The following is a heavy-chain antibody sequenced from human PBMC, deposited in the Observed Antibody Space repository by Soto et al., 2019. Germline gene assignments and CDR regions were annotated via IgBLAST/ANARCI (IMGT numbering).Heavy chain of an antibody. J-gene: IGHJ4*02. CDR2: ISASGGSI. CDR3: AKYGSSVPWNGYFSYFDY. Sequence: PGGSLRLSCAASGFTFSSYAMSWVRQAPGKGLEWVSAISASGGSIFYADSVKGRFTVSSDNSENRLYLQMDSLRADDTAVYYCAKYGSSVPWNGYFSYFDYWGQGTLVTVSS. CDR1: GFTFSSYA. D-gene: IGHD3-3*01. V-gene: IGHV3-23*01.